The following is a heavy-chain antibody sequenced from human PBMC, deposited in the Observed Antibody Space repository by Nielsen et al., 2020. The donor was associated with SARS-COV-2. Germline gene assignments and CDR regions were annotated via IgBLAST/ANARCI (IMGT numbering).Heavy chain of an antibody. CDR1: GFTFSSYW. CDR2: INSDGSST. CDR3: VSSSYYYYYYMDV. J-gene: IGHJ6*03. Sequence: GESLKISCAASGFTFSSYWMHWVRQAPGKGLVWVSRINSDGSSTSYADSVKGRFTISRDNSKNTLYLQMSSLRAEDTAVYYCVSSSYYYYYYMDVWGKGTTVTVSS. V-gene: IGHV3-74*01. D-gene: IGHD6-6*01.